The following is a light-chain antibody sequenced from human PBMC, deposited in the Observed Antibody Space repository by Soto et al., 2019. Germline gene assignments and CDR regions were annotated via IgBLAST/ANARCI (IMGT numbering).Light chain of an antibody. V-gene: IGKV3D-15*01. CDR3: KHNGRS. CDR1: QSVSSN. J-gene: IGKJ5*01. CDR2: GAS. Sequence: EIVMTQSPATLSVSPGEIASSSCRASQSVSSNLAWYQQKPGQAPRLLIYGASTRATGISDRFSGSGSGTDFTLIINRMDPEDSAVYYCKHNGRSFGQGTRLEI.